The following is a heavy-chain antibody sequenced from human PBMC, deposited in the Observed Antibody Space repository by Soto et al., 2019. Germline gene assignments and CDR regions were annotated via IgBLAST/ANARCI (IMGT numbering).Heavy chain of an antibody. CDR2: IRSKVYGGTT. V-gene: IGHV3-49*03. D-gene: IGHD3-3*01. CDR3: TSTIFGVVIPGGYYYGMDV. CDR1: GFTFGDYA. J-gene: IGHJ6*02. Sequence: PVGSLRLSCRASGFTFGDYAVSWFRQAPGKGLEWVGFIRSKVYGGTTEYAASVKGRFTISRDDSISIAYLQMNSLKTEDTAVYYCTSTIFGVVIPGGYYYGMDVWGQGTTVTV.